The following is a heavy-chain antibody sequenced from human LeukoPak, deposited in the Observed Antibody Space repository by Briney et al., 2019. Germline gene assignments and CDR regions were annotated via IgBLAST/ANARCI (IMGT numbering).Heavy chain of an antibody. CDR1: GSNFTSYW. Sequence: GESLEISCKGSGSNFTSYWIGWVRQVPGKGVEWMGIIYLGDSDTRYSPSFQGQVTISADKSISTAYLQWSSLKASDTAMYYCARGPHSGYRVDYWGQGTLVTVSS. D-gene: IGHD3-22*01. CDR2: IYLGDSDT. CDR3: ARGPHSGYRVDY. J-gene: IGHJ4*02. V-gene: IGHV5-51*01.